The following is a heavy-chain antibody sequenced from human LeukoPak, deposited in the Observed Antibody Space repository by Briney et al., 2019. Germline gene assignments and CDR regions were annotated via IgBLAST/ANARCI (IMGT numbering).Heavy chain of an antibody. Sequence: GGSLRPSCVASGFTFSNYAMSWVRQAPGKGLEWVSAITGSGGITYYADSVKGRFTISRDSSKNTLYLQMNSLRAEDTAVYYCAKWGDYDVLTGYYDPDYWGQGTLVTVSS. V-gene: IGHV3-23*01. CDR2: ITGSGGIT. CDR3: AKWGDYDVLTGYYDPDY. D-gene: IGHD3-9*01. J-gene: IGHJ4*02. CDR1: GFTFSNYA.